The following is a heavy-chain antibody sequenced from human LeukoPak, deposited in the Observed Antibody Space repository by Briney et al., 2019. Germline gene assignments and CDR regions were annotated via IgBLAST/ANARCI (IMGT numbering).Heavy chain of an antibody. CDR1: GFTFDDYA. J-gene: IGHJ3*02. CDR2: IGTAGDT. CDR3: ARGAAVYSSSSFRAFDI. V-gene: IGHV3-13*01. D-gene: IGHD6-6*01. Sequence: GGSLRLSCAASGFTFDDYAMHWVRQATGKGLEWVSAIGTAGDTYYPGSVKGRFTISRENAKNSLYLQMNSLRAGDTAVYYCARGAAVYSSSSFRAFDIWGQGTMVTVSS.